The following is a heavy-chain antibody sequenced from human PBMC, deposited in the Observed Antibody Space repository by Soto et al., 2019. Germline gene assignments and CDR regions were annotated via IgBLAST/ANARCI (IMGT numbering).Heavy chain of an antibody. J-gene: IGHJ4*02. D-gene: IGHD3-10*01. CDR2: INAGNGDT. V-gene: IGHV1-3*01. CDR1: GFTFTNYA. CDR3: ARNYYYGSDPEPDY. Sequence: ASVKVSCKASGFTFTNYAMHWVRRAPGQGLEWMGWINAGNGDTKYSQKFQGRVTMTTDTSTSTAYMELRSLRSDDTAVYYCARNYYYGSDPEPDYWGQGTLVTVSS.